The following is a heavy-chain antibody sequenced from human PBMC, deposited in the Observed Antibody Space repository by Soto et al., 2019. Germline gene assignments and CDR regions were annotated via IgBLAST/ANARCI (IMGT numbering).Heavy chain of an antibody. D-gene: IGHD6-13*01. J-gene: IGHJ5*02. CDR1: GGTFSSYT. CDR2: IIPILGIA. CDR3: ARERPDGSRLDP. V-gene: IGHV1-69*04. Sequence: SVKVSCKASGGTFSSYTISWVRQAPGQGLEWMGRIIPILGIANYAQKFQGRVTITADKSTSTAYMELSSLRSEDTAVYYCARERPDGSRLDPWGQGTLVTVSS.